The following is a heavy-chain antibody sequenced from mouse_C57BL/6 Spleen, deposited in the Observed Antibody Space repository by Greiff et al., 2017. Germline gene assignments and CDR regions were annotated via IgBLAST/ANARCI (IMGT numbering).Heavy chain of an antibody. CDR3: AISGRDDYYGSSPFDY. CDR1: GYTFTSYW. D-gene: IGHD1-1*01. Sequence: VQLQQPGAELVKPGASVKVSCKASGYTFTSYWMHWVKQRPGQGLEWIGRIHPSDSDTNYNQKFKGKATLTVDKSSSTAYMQLSSLTSEDSAVYSCAISGRDDYYGSSPFDYWGQGTTLTVSS. V-gene: IGHV1-74*01. J-gene: IGHJ2*01. CDR2: IHPSDSDT.